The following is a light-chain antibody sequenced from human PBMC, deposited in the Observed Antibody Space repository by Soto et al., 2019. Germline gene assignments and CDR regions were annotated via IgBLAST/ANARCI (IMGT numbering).Light chain of an antibody. CDR3: QQYGSSPWT. CDR2: GAS. J-gene: IGKJ1*01. Sequence: EIVLTQSPGTLSLSPGERATLSCRASQSVSSSYLAWYQQKPGQAPRLLIYGASSRAAGISDRFSGSGSGTDFTLSISRLEPEDSAVYYCQQYGSSPWTFGQGTKVEIK. CDR1: QSVSSSY. V-gene: IGKV3-20*01.